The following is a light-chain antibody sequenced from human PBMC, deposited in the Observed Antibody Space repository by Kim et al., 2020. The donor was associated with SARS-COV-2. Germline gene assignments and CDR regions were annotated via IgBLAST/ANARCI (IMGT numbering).Light chain of an antibody. CDR2: GDN. Sequence: KFTTACSRRTSNVGAGYHAHWYQQLPGTAPKHLIKGDNKRPSGVPDRFSGSRSGTSASLAVTGLQAEDEADYYCQSYDSSLSARVFGGGTKVTVL. CDR1: TSNVGAGYH. J-gene: IGLJ3*02. CDR3: QSYDSSLSARV. V-gene: IGLV1-40*01.